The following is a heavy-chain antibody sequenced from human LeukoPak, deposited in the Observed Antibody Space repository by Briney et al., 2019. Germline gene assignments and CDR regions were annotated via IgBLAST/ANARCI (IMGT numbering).Heavy chain of an antibody. CDR1: GGTFSSYA. CDR3: ARGIAAALHWFDP. V-gene: IGHV1-69*13. J-gene: IGHJ5*02. D-gene: IGHD6-13*01. CDR2: IIPIFGTA. Sequence: GASVKVSCKASGGTFSSYAISWVRQAPGQGLEWMGGIIPIFGTANYAQKFQGRVTITADESTSTAYMELSSPRSEDTAVYYCARGIAAALHWFDPWGQGTLVTVSS.